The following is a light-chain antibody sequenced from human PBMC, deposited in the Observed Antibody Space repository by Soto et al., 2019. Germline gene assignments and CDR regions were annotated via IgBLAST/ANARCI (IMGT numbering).Light chain of an antibody. CDR2: GAS. CDR1: QNILSN. Sequence: EIGMTHSPAAVSVSRGERATLCCRASQNILSNLAWYQQKPGQAPRLLIYGASTRATGIPARFSGSGSGTEYTLTISSLQSEDFAVYYCQQYGSPPRTFGQGTRLEI. J-gene: IGKJ5*01. V-gene: IGKV3-15*01. CDR3: QQYGSPPRT.